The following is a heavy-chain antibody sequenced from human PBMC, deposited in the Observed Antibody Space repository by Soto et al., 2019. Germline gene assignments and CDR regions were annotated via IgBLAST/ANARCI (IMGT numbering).Heavy chain of an antibody. CDR2: IIPLFGTA. D-gene: IGHD2-21*02. CDR3: AYKAAGGGDCSAFDS. V-gene: IGHV1-69*06. CDR1: GGCFSSNT. J-gene: IGHJ4*02. Sequence: QVQLVQSGAEVKKPGSSVKISCKASGGCFSSNTINWLRQAAGQGPEGLGGIIPLFGTANYAEKFKVRVPMTVNKYTQTQYIELTRLRFEDTAVYYSAYKAAGGGDCSAFDSWGQGTLVTV.